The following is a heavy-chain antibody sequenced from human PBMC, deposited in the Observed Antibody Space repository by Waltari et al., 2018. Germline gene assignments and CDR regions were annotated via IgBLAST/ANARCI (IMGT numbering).Heavy chain of an antibody. CDR3: ARGISGWYFDL. CDR1: GFTFRRYC. V-gene: IGHV3-7*01. Sequence: KLVESGGGWVHLGGSLSLSCAASGFTFRRYCMSWARQAPGKGLEWVANIKQDGSEKYYVDSVKGRFTISRDNAKNSLYLQMNSLRAEDTAVYYCARGISGWYFDLWGRGTLVTVSS. J-gene: IGHJ2*01. CDR2: IKQDGSEK. D-gene: IGHD3-3*02.